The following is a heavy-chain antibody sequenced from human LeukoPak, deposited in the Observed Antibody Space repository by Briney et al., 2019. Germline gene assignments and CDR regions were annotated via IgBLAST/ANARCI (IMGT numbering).Heavy chain of an antibody. CDR1: GYTFTSYA. CDR2: INAGNGNT. CDR3: ARDGPHDLWFGESPYYFDY. Sequence: GASVKVSCKASGYTFTSYAMHWVRQAPGQRLEWMGWINAGNGNTKYSQKFQGRVTITRDTSASTAYMELSSLRSEDTAVYYCARDGPHDLWFGESPYYFDYWGQGTLVTVSS. J-gene: IGHJ4*02. V-gene: IGHV1-3*01. D-gene: IGHD3-10*01.